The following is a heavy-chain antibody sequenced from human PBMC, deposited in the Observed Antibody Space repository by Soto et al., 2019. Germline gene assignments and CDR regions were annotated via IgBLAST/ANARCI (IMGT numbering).Heavy chain of an antibody. D-gene: IGHD4-17*01. CDR3: ARDLYGDYGLDY. J-gene: IGHJ4*02. Sequence: QVQLVESGGGVVQPGRSLRLSCAASGFTFSSYGMHWVRQAPGKGLEWVALIWYDGSNKYYADSVKGRFTISRDNSENTLYLQMNSLRAEDTAVYYCARDLYGDYGLDYWGQGTLVTVSS. CDR1: GFTFSSYG. CDR2: IWYDGSNK. V-gene: IGHV3-33*01.